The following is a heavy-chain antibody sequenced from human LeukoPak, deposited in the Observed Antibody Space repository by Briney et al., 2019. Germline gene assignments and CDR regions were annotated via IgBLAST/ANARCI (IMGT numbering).Heavy chain of an antibody. V-gene: IGHV3-30*04. D-gene: IGHD6-19*01. CDR3: AREGSGWYDY. J-gene: IGHJ4*02. CDR1: GFTFSSYA. Sequence: PGGSLRLSCAASGFTFSSYAMHWVRQAPGKGLEWVAVISYDGSNKYYADSVKGRFTISRDNSKNTLYLQMNSLRAEDTAVYYCAREGSGWYDYWGQGTLATVSS. CDR2: ISYDGSNK.